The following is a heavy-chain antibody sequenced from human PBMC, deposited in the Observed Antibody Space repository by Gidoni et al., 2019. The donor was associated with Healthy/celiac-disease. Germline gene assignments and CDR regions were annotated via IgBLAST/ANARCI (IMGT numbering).Heavy chain of an antibody. Sequence: EVQLVESGGGLVKPGGSLILSCAASGFTFSSYSMNWVRQAPGKGLEWVSSISSSSSYIYYADSVKGRFTISRDNAKNSLYLQMNSLRAEDTAVYYCARDRFKYSSGWYEAYWGQGTLVTVSS. J-gene: IGHJ4*02. D-gene: IGHD6-19*01. CDR2: ISSSSSYI. CDR3: ARDRFKYSSGWYEAY. CDR1: GFTFSSYS. V-gene: IGHV3-21*01.